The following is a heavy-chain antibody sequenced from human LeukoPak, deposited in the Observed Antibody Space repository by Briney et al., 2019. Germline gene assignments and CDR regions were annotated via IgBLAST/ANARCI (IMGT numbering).Heavy chain of an antibody. CDR1: GGTFSSYA. J-gene: IGHJ6*02. Sequence: ASVKVSCKASGGTFSSYAISWVRQAPGQGLEWKGGIIPIFGTANYAQKFQGRVTITADESTSTAYMELSSLRSEDTAVYYCARDGRRGYSGSYWYYGMDVWGQGTTVTVSS. CDR2: IIPIFGTA. CDR3: ARDGRRGYSGSYWYYGMDV. D-gene: IGHD1-26*01. V-gene: IGHV1-69*01.